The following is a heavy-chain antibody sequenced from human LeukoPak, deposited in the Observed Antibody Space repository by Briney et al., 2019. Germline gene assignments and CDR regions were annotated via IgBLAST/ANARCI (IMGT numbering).Heavy chain of an antibody. J-gene: IGHJ3*02. Sequence: PGGSLRLSCAASGFTFTIYWMHLVRQAPRKGLVWVSRINSDGSSTTYADSVKGRFTISRDNAKNTLYLQMNSLRAEDTAVYYCARPQHGDLYAFDIWGQGTMVTVSS. CDR3: ARPQHGDLYAFDI. D-gene: IGHD4-17*01. CDR1: GFTFTIYW. V-gene: IGHV3-74*01. CDR2: INSDGSST.